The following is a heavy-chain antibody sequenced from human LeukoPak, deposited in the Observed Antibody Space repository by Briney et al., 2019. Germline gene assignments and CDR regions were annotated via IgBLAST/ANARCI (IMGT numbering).Heavy chain of an antibody. V-gene: IGHV3-9*01. CDR3: AKDSRPADDYYYGMDV. D-gene: IGHD2-2*01. Sequence: GRSPRLSCAASGFTFDDYAMHWVRQAPGKGLEWVSGISWNSGRIGYADSVKGRLTISRDNAKNSLYLQMNSLRADDTALYYCAKDSRPADDYYYGMDVWGQGTTVTVSS. CDR2: ISWNSGRI. J-gene: IGHJ6*02. CDR1: GFTFDDYA.